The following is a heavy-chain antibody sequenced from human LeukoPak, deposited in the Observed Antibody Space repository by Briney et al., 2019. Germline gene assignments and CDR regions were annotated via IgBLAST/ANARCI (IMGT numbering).Heavy chain of an antibody. Sequence: PGGSLRLSCAASGFTFSTYWMHWVRQAPGKGLVWVSRINSDGRSTNYADSVKGRFTISRDNAKNTLYLQMNSLRAEDTAVYYCARGADSGYSSDNWGQGTLVSVSS. CDR2: INSDGRST. CDR3: ARGADSGYSSDN. J-gene: IGHJ4*02. V-gene: IGHV3-74*01. D-gene: IGHD3-9*01. CDR1: GFTFSTYW.